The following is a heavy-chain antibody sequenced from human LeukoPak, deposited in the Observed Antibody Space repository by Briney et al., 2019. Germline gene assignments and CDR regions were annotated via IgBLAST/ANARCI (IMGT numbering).Heavy chain of an antibody. Sequence: SVKVSCKASGGTFSSYAISWVRQAPGQGLEWMGRIIPILGIANYAQKFQGRVTITADKSTSTAYMELSSLRSEDTAVYYCARDLVVVTADLYYFDYWGQGTLVTVSS. V-gene: IGHV1-69*04. CDR2: IIPILGIA. CDR3: ARDLVVVTADLYYFDY. J-gene: IGHJ4*02. D-gene: IGHD2-21*02. CDR1: GGTFSSYA.